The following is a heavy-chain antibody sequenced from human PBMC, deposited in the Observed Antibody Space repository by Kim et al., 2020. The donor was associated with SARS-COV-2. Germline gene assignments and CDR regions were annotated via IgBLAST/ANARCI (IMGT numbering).Heavy chain of an antibody. D-gene: IGHD1-26*01. J-gene: IGHJ4*02. V-gene: IGHV3-15*01. Sequence: AAPVKGSFTISRDDSKNTLYLQMNSLKTEDTAVYYCTTAYPYSGSYYIDYWGQGTLVTVSS. CDR3: TTAYPYSGSYYIDY.